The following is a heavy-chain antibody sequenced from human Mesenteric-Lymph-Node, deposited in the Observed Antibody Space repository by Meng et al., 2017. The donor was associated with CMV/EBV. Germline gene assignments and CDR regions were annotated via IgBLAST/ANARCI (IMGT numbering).Heavy chain of an antibody. V-gene: IGHV3-30-3*01. J-gene: IGHJ4*02. D-gene: IGHD2-21*01. CDR1: GFAFRSHA. CDR3: ARVGGDCYSKCFDY. CDR2: ISYDGNNK. Sequence: GESLKISCEASGFAFRSHAMHWVRQAPGKGLEWVAVISYDGNNKYYADSVKGRFTISRDNAKNSLYLQMNSLRAEDTAVYYCARVGGDCYSKCFDYWGQGTLVTVSS.